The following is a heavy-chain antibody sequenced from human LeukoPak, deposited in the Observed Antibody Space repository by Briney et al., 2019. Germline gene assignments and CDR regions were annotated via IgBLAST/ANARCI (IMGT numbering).Heavy chain of an antibody. D-gene: IGHD2-15*01. CDR2: IIPILGIA. CDR1: GGTFSSYT. J-gene: IGHJ6*02. Sequence: SVKVSCKASGGTFSSYTISWVRQAPGQGLEWMGRIIPILGIANYAQKFQGRVTITADKSTSKAYMELSSLRSEDTAVYYCARDPIVVVAATHYYYYYGMDVWGQGTTVTVSS. CDR3: ARDPIVVVAATHYYYYYGMDV. V-gene: IGHV1-69*04.